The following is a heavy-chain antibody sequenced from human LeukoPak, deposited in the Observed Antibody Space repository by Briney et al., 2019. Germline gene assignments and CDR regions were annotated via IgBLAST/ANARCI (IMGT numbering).Heavy chain of an antibody. CDR1: GGSVGTYY. Sequence: KASETLSLTCTVSGGSVGTYYWSWIRQPAGKGLEWIGRIHSSGTTHYNPSLRSRVTLSIDTSKNQFSLKLSSVTAADTAVYYCGRLNLPAVSGAFDYWGQGTLVTVSS. CDR2: IHSSGTT. CDR3: GRLNLPAVSGAFDY. J-gene: IGHJ4*02. D-gene: IGHD2-2*01. V-gene: IGHV4-4*07.